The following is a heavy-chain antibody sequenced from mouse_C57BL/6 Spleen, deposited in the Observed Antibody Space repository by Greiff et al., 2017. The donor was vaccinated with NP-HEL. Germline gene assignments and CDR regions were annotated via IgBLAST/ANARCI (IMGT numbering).Heavy chain of an antibody. V-gene: IGHV3-1*01. D-gene: IGHD2-4*01. J-gene: IGHJ3*01. CDR2: ISYSGST. CDR3: ARYYDEGFAY. CDR1: GYSITSGYD. Sequence: EVKLQESGPGMVKPSQSLSLTCTVTGYSITSGYDWHWIRHFPGNKLEWMGYISYSGSTNYNPSLKSRISITHDTSKNHFFLKLNSVTTEDTATYYCARYYDEGFAYWGQGTLVTVSA.